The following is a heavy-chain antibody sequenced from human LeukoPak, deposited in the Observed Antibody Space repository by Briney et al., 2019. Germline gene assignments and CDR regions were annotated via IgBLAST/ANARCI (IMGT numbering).Heavy chain of an antibody. CDR1: GGSTSSGSYY. J-gene: IGHJ6*02. CDR3: ARGLARAIFGVVIHYYYYGMDV. V-gene: IGHV4-61*02. CDR2: IYTSGST. D-gene: IGHD3-3*01. Sequence: SQTLSLTCTVSGGSTSSGSYYWSWIRQPAGKGLEWIGRIYTSGSTNYNPSLKSRVTISVDTSKNQFSLKLSSVTAADTAVYYCARGLARAIFGVVIHYYYYGMDVWGQGTTVTVSS.